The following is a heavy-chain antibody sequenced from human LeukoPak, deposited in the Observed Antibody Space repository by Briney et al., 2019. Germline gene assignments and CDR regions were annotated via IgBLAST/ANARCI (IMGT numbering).Heavy chain of an antibody. Sequence: EASVKVSCKASGYTFTSYGISWVRQAPGQGLEWMGWISAYNGNTNYAQKLQGRVTMTTDTSTSTAYMELRSLRSDDTAVYYCARDWGPQLGELWGGDAFDIWGQGTMVTVSS. CDR3: ARDWGPQLGELWGGDAFDI. J-gene: IGHJ3*02. V-gene: IGHV1-18*01. D-gene: IGHD3-16*01. CDR2: ISAYNGNT. CDR1: GYTFTSYG.